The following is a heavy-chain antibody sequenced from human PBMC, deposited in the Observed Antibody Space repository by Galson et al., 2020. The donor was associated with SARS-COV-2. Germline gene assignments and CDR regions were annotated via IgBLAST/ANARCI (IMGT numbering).Heavy chain of an antibody. J-gene: IGHJ3*02. CDR2: IYHSGST. D-gene: IGHD1-1*01. CDR3: ASQLERLGDAFDI. Sequence: LRLSCAVSGGSISSGGYSWSWIRQPPGKGLEWIGYIYHSGSTYYNPSLKSRVTISVDRSKNQFSLKLSSVTAADTAVYYCASQLERLGDAFDIWGQGTMVTVSS. V-gene: IGHV4-30-2*01. CDR1: GGSISSGGYS.